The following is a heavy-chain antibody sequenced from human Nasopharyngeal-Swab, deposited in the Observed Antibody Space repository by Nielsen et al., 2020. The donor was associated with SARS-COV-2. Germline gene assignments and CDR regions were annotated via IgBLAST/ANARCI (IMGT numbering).Heavy chain of an antibody. J-gene: IGHJ4*02. D-gene: IGHD2-21*01. CDR1: GFTFSSYA. Sequence: GESLKISCAASGFTFSSYAMSWVRQAPGKGLEWVSAISGSGGSTYYADSVKGRFTISRDNSKNTLYLQMNSLRAEDTAVYYRAKDPEYCGGDCYPNFDYWGQGTLVTVSS. CDR2: ISGSGGST. CDR3: AKDPEYCGGDCYPNFDY. V-gene: IGHV3-23*01.